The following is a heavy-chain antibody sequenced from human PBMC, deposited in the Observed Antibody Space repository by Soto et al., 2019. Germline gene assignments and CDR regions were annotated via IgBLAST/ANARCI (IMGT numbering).Heavy chain of an antibody. J-gene: IGHJ4*02. CDR2: ISYSGTT. CDR1: GCSIKSGDYY. D-gene: IGHD3-16*02. Sequence: PSETLSLPCAFSGCSIKSGDYYWSWIRQPPGKGLEWIGYISYSGTTYYKPSLRSRITISLDTSKNQFSLRLASVTAADTAVYYCARTNYDYVWGSYRFDYWGQGTLVTVSS. V-gene: IGHV4-30-4*01. CDR3: ARTNYDYVWGSYRFDY.